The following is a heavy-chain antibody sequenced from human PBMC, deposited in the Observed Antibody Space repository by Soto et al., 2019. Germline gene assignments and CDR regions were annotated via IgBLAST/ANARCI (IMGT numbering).Heavy chain of an antibody. CDR1: GGSINTYY. V-gene: IGHV4-59*01. J-gene: IGHJ4*02. CDR2: IYYSGST. Sequence: SETLSLTCTVSGGSINTYYWSWIRQPPGKGLEWLGYIYYSGSTNYNPSLKSRVTILVDTSKNQFSLKLSSVTATDRAVYYCARGRGAARPYYFDYWGQGTLVTVSS. CDR3: ARGRGAARPYYFDY. D-gene: IGHD6-6*01.